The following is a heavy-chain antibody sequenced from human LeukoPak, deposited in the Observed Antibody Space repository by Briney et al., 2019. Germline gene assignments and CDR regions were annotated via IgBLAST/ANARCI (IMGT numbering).Heavy chain of an antibody. CDR3: ARAEGVDFSNYLNWFDP. J-gene: IGHJ5*02. Sequence: GASVKVSCKASGYTFTSYGISWVRQAPGQGLEWMGWISAYNGNTNYAQKLQGRVTMTTDTSTSTAYMELSSLRSEDTAVYYCARAEGVDFSNYLNWFDPWGQGTLVTVSS. CDR2: ISAYNGNT. CDR1: GYTFTSYG. V-gene: IGHV1-18*01. D-gene: IGHD4-11*01.